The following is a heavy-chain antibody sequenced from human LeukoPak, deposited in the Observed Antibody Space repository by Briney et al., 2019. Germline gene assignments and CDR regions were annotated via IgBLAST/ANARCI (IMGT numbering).Heavy chain of an antibody. J-gene: IGHJ4*02. CDR3: VRMVSGDS. Sequence: GGSLRLSCAVSGFTFSNYDMNWVRQAPGKGPEWVTTISASGVHIYYADSAKGRFTISRDNSRNTLELQMNSLRGEDTAVYYCVRMVSGDSWGQGTLVTVTS. V-gene: IGHV3-23*01. CDR2: ISASGVHI. CDR1: GFTFSNYD. D-gene: IGHD2-8*01.